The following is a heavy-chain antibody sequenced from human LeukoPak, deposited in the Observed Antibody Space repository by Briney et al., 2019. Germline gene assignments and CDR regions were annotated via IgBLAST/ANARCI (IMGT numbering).Heavy chain of an antibody. Sequence: GASVKVSCKASGYTFINYYMHWVRQAPGQGLEWMGIINPSGGGTNYAQKLQGRVTMTTDTSTSTAYMELRSLRSDDTAVYYCARDLSGIVVVITGYYFDYWGQGTLVTVSS. CDR3: ARDLSGIVVVITGYYFDY. J-gene: IGHJ4*02. D-gene: IGHD3-22*01. V-gene: IGHV1-46*01. CDR2: INPSGGGT. CDR1: GYTFINYY.